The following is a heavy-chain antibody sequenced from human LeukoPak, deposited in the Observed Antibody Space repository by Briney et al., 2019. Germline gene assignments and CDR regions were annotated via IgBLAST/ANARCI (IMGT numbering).Heavy chain of an antibody. D-gene: IGHD3-10*01. CDR3: ARASGETN. CDR2: ISWNSGSI. CDR1: GFTFDDYA. J-gene: IGHJ4*02. V-gene: IGHV3-9*01. Sequence: GGSLRLSCAASGFTFDDYAMHWVRQAPGKGLEWVSGISWNSGSIGYADSVKGRFTISRDNSKNTLYLQMNSLRAEDTAVYYCARASGETNWGQGTLVTVSS.